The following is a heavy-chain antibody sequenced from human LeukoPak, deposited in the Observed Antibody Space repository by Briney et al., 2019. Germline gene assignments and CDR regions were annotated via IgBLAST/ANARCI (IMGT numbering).Heavy chain of an antibody. J-gene: IGHJ6*02. D-gene: IGHD3-22*01. CDR1: GFTFSSYA. CDR3: ARVRYYDSSGYSDYYYYYGMDA. CDR2: ISYDGSNK. Sequence: GRSLRLSCAASGFTFSSYAMHWVRQAPGKGLEWVAVISYDGSNKYYADSVKGRFTISRDNSKNTLYLQMNSLRAEDTAVYYCARVRYYDSSGYSDYYYYYGMDAWGQGITVTVSS. V-gene: IGHV3-30-3*01.